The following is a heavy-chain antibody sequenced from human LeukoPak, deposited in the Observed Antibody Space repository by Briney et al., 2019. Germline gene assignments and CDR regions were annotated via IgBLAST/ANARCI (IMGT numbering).Heavy chain of an antibody. D-gene: IGHD3-3*01. CDR3: ARHWRAVAFRHPFPFDY. CDR2: IYYSGST. J-gene: IGHJ4*02. CDR1: GGSISSYY. V-gene: IGHV4-59*08. Sequence: SETLSLTCTVSGGSISSYYWSWIRQPPGKGLEWIGYIYYSGSTYYNPSLKSRVTISVDTSKNQFSLKLSSVTAADTAVYYCARHWRAVAFRHPFPFDYWGQGTLVTVSS.